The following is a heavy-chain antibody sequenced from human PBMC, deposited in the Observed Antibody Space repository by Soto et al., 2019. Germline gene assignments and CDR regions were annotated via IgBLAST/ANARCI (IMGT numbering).Heavy chain of an antibody. Sequence: QVQLQQWGAGLLKPSETLSLTCAVYGGSFSDYYWDWIRQPPGKGLEWIGGVSHSGSTNYNPSLKSRVTISVDTSKNQFSLKLGSVTAADTAVYYCARGGRRYFDPWGQGALVTVSS. J-gene: IGHJ4*02. CDR3: ARGGRRYFDP. V-gene: IGHV4-34*02. CDR2: VSHSGST. CDR1: GGSFSDYY.